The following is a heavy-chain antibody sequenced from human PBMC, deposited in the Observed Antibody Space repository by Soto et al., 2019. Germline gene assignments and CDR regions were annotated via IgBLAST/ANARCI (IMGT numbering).Heavy chain of an antibody. CDR3: ARDKAAAGTSYRFDP. V-gene: IGHV1-18*01. CDR2: ISAYNGNT. J-gene: IGHJ5*02. D-gene: IGHD6-13*01. Sequence: ASVKVSCKASGYTFTSCGISWVRQAPGQGLEWMGWISAYNGNTNYAQKLQGRVTMTTDTSTSTAYMELRSLRSDDTAVYYCARDKAAAGTSYRFDPWGQGTLVTVSS. CDR1: GYTFTSCG.